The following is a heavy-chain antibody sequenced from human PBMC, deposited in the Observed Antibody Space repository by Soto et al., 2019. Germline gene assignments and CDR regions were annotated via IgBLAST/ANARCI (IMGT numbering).Heavy chain of an antibody. D-gene: IGHD2-15*01. CDR1: GFTFSDVY. J-gene: IGHJ5*02. V-gene: IGHV3-11*05. CDR2: ISPTHYT. Sequence: QVQLVESGGGLVKPGGSLRLSCAASGFTFSDVYMSWIRQAPGKGLEWVSYISPTHYTNYADSVKGRFTISRDNTKNSLYLQMNSLRADDTAVYYCARGDLVAAPWGQGTLVTVSA. CDR3: ARGDLVAAP.